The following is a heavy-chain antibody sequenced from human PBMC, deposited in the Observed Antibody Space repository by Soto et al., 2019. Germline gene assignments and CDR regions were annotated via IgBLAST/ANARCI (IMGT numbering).Heavy chain of an antibody. D-gene: IGHD3-10*01. Sequence: GGPLIINKWSWIRRPPGKGLEWIGYIYDSGSTHYNPSLESRVTISVDTSKNQFSLKLSSVTAADTAVYYCARRYGSAFDIWGQGTMVTVSS. CDR1: GGPLIINK. CDR2: IYDSGST. J-gene: IGHJ3*02. CDR3: ARRYGSAFDI. V-gene: IGHV4-59*01.